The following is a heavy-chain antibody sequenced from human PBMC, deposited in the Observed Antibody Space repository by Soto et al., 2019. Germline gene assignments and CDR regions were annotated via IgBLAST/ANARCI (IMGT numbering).Heavy chain of an antibody. V-gene: IGHV3-21*04. CDR1: GFTFSSYS. J-gene: IGHJ6*03. Sequence: PGGSLRLSCAASGFTFSSYSMNWVRQAPGKGLEWVSSISSSSSYIYYADSVKGRFTISRDNAKNTLYLQMNSLRAEDTAVYYCAKDPKVYYYYYMDVWGKGTTVTVSS. CDR2: ISSSSSYI. CDR3: AKDPKVYYYYYMDV.